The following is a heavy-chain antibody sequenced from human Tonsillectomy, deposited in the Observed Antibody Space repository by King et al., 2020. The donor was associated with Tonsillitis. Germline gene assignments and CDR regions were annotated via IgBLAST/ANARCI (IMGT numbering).Heavy chain of an antibody. Sequence: VQLVESGGGLVKPGGSLRLSCVGSGFTFNYYNMIWVRQAPGKGLEWVSSISGSSAYLYSADSVKGRFTISRDNANNSLFLQMNSLRVEDTAVYYCARDHGGSYIIYRWGQGTLVTVSS. D-gene: IGHD1-26*01. CDR1: GFTFNYYN. CDR2: ISGSSAYL. V-gene: IGHV3-21*01. CDR3: ARDHGGSYIIYR. J-gene: IGHJ5*02.